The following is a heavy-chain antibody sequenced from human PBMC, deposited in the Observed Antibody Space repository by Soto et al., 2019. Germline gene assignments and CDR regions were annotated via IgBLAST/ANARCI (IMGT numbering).Heavy chain of an antibody. CDR3: ARHVNDYIWGSYRYFSPAFDI. Sequence: SETLSLTCTVSGGSISSYYWSWIRQPPGKGLEWIGYIYYSGSTNYNPSLKSRVTISVDTSKNQFSLKLSSVTAADTAVYYCARHVNDYIWGSYRYFSPAFDIWGQGTMVTVSS. V-gene: IGHV4-59*08. CDR1: GGSISSYY. CDR2: IYYSGST. J-gene: IGHJ3*02. D-gene: IGHD3-16*02.